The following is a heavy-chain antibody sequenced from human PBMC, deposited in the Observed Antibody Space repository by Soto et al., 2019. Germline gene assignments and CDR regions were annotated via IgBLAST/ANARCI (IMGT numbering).Heavy chain of an antibody. V-gene: IGHV4-31*03. CDR3: ARDGGPFGGGSRIFDY. J-gene: IGHJ4*02. CDR2: IYYSGST. CDR1: GGSISSGGYY. Sequence: QVQLQESGPGLVKPSQTLSLTCTVSGGSISSGGYYWSWIRQHPGKGLEWIGYIYYSGSTYYNPSLKSRVTISVDTSKNQFSLKLSSVTAADTAVYYCARDGGPFGGGSRIFDYWGQGTLVTVSS. D-gene: IGHD3-16*01.